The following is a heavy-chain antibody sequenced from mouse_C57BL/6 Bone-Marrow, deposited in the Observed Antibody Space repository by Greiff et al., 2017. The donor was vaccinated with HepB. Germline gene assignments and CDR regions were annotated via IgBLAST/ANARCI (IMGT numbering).Heavy chain of an antibody. D-gene: IGHD1-1*01. J-gene: IGHJ2*01. CDR3: AREGYYGSSSYYFDY. V-gene: IGHV1-43*01. Sequence: VHVKQSGPELVKPGASVKISCKASGYSFTGYYMHWVKQSSEKSLEWIGEINPSTGGTSYNQKFKGKATLTVDKSSSTAYMQLKSLTSEDSAVYYCAREGYYGSSSYYFDYWGQGTTLTVSS. CDR2: INPSTGGT. CDR1: GYSFTGYY.